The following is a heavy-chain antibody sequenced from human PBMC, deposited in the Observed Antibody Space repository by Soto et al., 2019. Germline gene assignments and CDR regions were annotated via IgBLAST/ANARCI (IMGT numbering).Heavy chain of an antibody. CDR3: AKEVSMGSTVDLGY. D-gene: IGHD2-8*01. CDR2: ISGSVGST. V-gene: IGHV3-23*01. Sequence: PGGSLRLSCAASGFTFSIFAMSWVRQSPGKGLEWVSTISGSVGSTYYADAVKGRFTISRDNSMGTLYLQMKSLRVEDTAIYYCAKEVSMGSTVDLGYWGQGALVTVSS. CDR1: GFTFSIFA. J-gene: IGHJ4*02.